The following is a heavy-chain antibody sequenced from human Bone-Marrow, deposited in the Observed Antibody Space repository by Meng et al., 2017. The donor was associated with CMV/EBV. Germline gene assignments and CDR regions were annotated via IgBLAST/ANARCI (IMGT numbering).Heavy chain of an antibody. D-gene: IGHD2-2*01. J-gene: IGHJ4*02. Sequence: GESLKISCTASGFTFSSYSMNWVRQAPGKGLEWVSAISGSGGSTYYVDSVKGRFTISRDNFKNTLYLQMNSLRAEDTAVYYCAKARSTSTYHFDYWGQGTLVTVSS. V-gene: IGHV3-23*01. CDR3: AKARSTSTYHFDY. CDR1: GFTFSSYS. CDR2: ISGSGGST.